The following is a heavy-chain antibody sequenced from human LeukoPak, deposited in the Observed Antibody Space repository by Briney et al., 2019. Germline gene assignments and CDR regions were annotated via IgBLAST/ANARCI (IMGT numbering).Heavy chain of an antibody. Sequence: PGESLRLSCAASGFTFSSYAMSWVRQAPGKGLEWVSTISGSGAGTHYADSVKGRFTISRDNSKNTLYLQMNSLRAEDTAVYYCAKVRFGVTARYYFDYWGQGTLVTVSS. CDR2: ISGSGAGT. CDR3: AKVRFGVTARYYFDY. D-gene: IGHD3-10*01. V-gene: IGHV3-23*01. CDR1: GFTFSSYA. J-gene: IGHJ4*02.